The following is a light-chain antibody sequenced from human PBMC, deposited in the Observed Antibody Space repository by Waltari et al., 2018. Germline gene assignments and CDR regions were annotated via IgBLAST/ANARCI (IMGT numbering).Light chain of an antibody. CDR1: QSVGIN. Sequence: EIVMTQSPATLSVSPGERATLSCRASQSVGINLAWYQHKPGQVPRLFIYGASTRAPGFPARFSGSGSWTEFTLTISSLQSEDFAVYYCHQYNNWPRTFGQGTKVEIK. CDR2: GAS. CDR3: HQYNNWPRT. J-gene: IGKJ1*01. V-gene: IGKV3-15*01.